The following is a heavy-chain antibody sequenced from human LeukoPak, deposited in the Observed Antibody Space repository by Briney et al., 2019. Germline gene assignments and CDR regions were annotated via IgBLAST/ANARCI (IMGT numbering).Heavy chain of an antibody. D-gene: IGHD6-13*01. V-gene: IGHV4-59*08. J-gene: IGHJ5*02. CDR1: GGSLSGYY. Sequence: SETLSLTCTVSGGSLSGYYWSWIRQPPGKGLEWIGYIYYSGSINYNPSLKSRVTISVDTSKNQFSLRLSSVTAADTVVYYCARWYSRGIDPWGQGTLVTVSS. CDR2: IYYSGSI. CDR3: ARWYSRGIDP.